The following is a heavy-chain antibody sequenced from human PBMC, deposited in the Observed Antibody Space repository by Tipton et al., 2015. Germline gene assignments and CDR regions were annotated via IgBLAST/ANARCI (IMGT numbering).Heavy chain of an antibody. CDR3: ARGHKNGDSRWDY. V-gene: IGHV4-34*01. J-gene: IGHJ4*02. CDR1: GGSLSGYY. Sequence: TLSLTCAVYGGSLSGYYWSWIRQPPGKGLEWIGEMNHSGSTNYNPSLKSRVTISVDTAKNQFSLKVNSVTAADTAVYYCARGHKNGDSRWDYWGQGTLVTVSS. CDR2: MNHSGST. D-gene: IGHD4-17*01.